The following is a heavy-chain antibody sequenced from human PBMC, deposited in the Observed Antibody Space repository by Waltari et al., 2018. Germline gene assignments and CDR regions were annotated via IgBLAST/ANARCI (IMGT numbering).Heavy chain of an antibody. CDR1: GFTFSSYA. CDR2: ISYDGSNK. Sequence: QVQLVESGGGVVQPGRSLRLSCAASGFTFSSYAMHWVSQAPGKGLEWVAVISYDGSNKYYADSVKGRITISRDKSKNTLYLQMNSLRADDTAVYYCARDGGVVFAFDIWGQGTMVTVSS. J-gene: IGHJ3*02. D-gene: IGHD3-16*01. CDR3: ARDGGVVFAFDI. V-gene: IGHV3-30*01.